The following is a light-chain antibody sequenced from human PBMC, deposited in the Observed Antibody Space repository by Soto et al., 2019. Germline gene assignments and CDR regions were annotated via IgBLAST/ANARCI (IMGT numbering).Light chain of an antibody. CDR1: QNIHTN. V-gene: IGKV3-15*01. J-gene: IGKJ2*01. CDR2: RAS. CDR3: QHYNFWPHS. Sequence: EIVMTQSPATLSVSPGERATLSCRAGQNIHTNLAWYQQKPGQAPRLLIYRASIRATGVPARFSGSGSGTEFTLTISGLQSEDVSIYFCQHYNFWPHSLGQGTKVDIK.